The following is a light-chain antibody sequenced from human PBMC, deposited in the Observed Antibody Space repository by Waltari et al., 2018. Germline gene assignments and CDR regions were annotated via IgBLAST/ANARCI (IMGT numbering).Light chain of an antibody. V-gene: IGKV1-33*01. CDR1: QDISNS. CDR2: DAA. J-gene: IGKJ4*01. CDR3: QQYHNLPAT. Sequence: DIQMTQSPSSLSASVGDRVTITCQASQDISNSLNWYQQKPGKAPKFLIYDAANLESGVPSRFSGSGFGTDFTFTISSLQPEDLATYFCQQYHNLPATFGGGTKVESK.